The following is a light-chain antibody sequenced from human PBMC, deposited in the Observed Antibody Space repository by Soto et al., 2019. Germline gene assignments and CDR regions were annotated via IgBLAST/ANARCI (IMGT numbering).Light chain of an antibody. Sequence: IVLKQTPSTLDLSPGDKSTLSCRASQSVSRSYLGWYQQKPGQAPRLLMYGASIRAAGVPDRFSGSGSGTEFTLTISRLEPEDFTVYYCHHYETFGQGSKADIK. CDR2: GAS. CDR1: QSVSRSY. V-gene: IGKV3-20*01. J-gene: IGKJ1*01. CDR3: HHYET.